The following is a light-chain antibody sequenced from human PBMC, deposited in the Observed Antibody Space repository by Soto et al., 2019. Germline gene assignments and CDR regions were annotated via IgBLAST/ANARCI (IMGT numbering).Light chain of an antibody. V-gene: IGLV2-14*01. CDR1: STDVGAYNY. CDR3: ISYTGKSASYV. CDR2: EVT. Sequence: QSALAQPASVSGSPGQSIPISCTGTSTDVGAYNYVAWYQQHPGKAPKLIIYEVTNRPSGVSYRFSASKSGNTASLTISGLHSEDEADYYCISYTGKSASYVFGTGTKVTVL. J-gene: IGLJ1*01.